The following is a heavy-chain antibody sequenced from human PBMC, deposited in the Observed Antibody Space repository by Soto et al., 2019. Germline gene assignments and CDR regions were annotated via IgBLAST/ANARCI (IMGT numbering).Heavy chain of an antibody. D-gene: IGHD3-22*01. CDR2: IWYDGSNK. CDR1: GFTFCSYG. V-gene: IGHV3-33*01. J-gene: IGHJ4*01. Sequence: GGSLRLSCAASGFTFCSYGMHWVRQAPGKGLERVAVIWYDGSNKYYADSVKGRFTISRDNSKNTLYLQMNSLRAEDTAVYYCARFCYDSSGYVTRVYFDYWGHGTLGTVSS. CDR3: ARFCYDSSGYVTRVYFDY.